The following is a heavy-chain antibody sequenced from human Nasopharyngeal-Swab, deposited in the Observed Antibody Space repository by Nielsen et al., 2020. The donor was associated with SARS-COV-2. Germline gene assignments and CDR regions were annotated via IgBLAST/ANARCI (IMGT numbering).Heavy chain of an antibody. CDR3: VRGFRTWSFPSTYYYYHMDV. J-gene: IGHJ6*03. Sequence: SETLSLTCAVYGGSFSENYWNWARQSPGKGLEWIGEISHSGAINYKPSLRSRVIMSLDTSKNQFSLNLRSVTAADTAVYYCVRGFRTWSFPSTYYYYHMDVWGQGTTVTVSS. CDR2: ISHSGAI. V-gene: IGHV4-34*01. D-gene: IGHD2/OR15-2a*01. CDR1: GGSFSENY.